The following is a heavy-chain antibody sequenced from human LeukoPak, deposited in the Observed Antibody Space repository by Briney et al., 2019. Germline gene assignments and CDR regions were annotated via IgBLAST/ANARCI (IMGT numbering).Heavy chain of an antibody. D-gene: IGHD6-6*01. V-gene: IGHV3-30*02. CDR1: GFTFSSYG. Sequence: PGGSLRLSCAASGFTFSSYGMHWVRQAPGKGLEWVAFIRYDGSNKYYADSVKGRFTISRDNSKNTLYLQMNSLRAEDTAVYYCAKTNGGAARYYFDYWGQGTLVTVSS. J-gene: IGHJ4*02. CDR2: IRYDGSNK. CDR3: AKTNGGAARYYFDY.